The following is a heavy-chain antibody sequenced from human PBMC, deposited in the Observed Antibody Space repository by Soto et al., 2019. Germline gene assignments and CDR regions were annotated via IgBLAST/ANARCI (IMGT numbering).Heavy chain of an antibody. J-gene: IGHJ4*02. D-gene: IGHD2-15*01. V-gene: IGHV3-64D*06. CDR3: VKQAHGLDGVAFDY. CDR2: VSTSGRST. CDR1: GFTFNNYA. Sequence: QPGGSLRLSCAASGFTFNNYALNWVRQVPGKGLEAISAVSTSGRSTYYADSVKDRFTISRDNSKNTLFLQMGSLRPEDTAIYYCVKQAHGLDGVAFDYWGQGTQVTVSS.